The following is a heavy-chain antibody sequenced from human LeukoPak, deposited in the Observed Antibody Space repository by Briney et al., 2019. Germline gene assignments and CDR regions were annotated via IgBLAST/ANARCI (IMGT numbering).Heavy chain of an antibody. CDR2: ISYDGSNK. CDR1: GFTFDDYA. D-gene: IGHD6-13*01. V-gene: IGHV3-30-3*01. J-gene: IGHJ4*02. CDR3: ARGRRGGQQLPHGGYYFDY. Sequence: GGSLRLSCAASGFTFDDYAMHWVRQAPGKGLEWVAVISYDGSNKYYADSVKGRFTISRDNSKNTLYLQMNSLRAEDTAVYYCARGRRGGQQLPHGGYYFDYWGQGTLVTVSS.